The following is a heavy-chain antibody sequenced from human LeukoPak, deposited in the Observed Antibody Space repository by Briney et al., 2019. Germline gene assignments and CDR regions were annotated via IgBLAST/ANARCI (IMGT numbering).Heavy chain of an antibody. Sequence: PGGSLRLSCAASGFTFSNYWMSWVRQAPGKGLQWVSGISGSGGERYYTESVKGRFTISRDNSKNTLYLQMNSLRAEDTAVYYCAKDYYALLWFGEFNRKYYFDYWGQGTLVTVSS. CDR1: GFTFSNYW. CDR3: AKDYYALLWFGEFNRKYYFDY. J-gene: IGHJ4*02. CDR2: ISGSGGER. D-gene: IGHD3-10*01. V-gene: IGHV3-23*01.